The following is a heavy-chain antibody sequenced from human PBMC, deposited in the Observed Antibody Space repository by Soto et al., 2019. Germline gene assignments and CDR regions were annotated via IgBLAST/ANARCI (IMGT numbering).Heavy chain of an antibody. CDR1: GGSVNGYY. D-gene: IGHD3-3*01. CDR2: INHTGGT. J-gene: IGHJ5*02. CDR3: ATRITVFGLLIPPFDP. V-gene: IGHV4-34*01. Sequence: SETLSLTCAVYGGSVNGYYWNWIRQPPGKGLEWIGEINHTGGTHYNPSLKRRVTMSVDTSKNQFSLRLSSVTAADTAIYYCATRITVFGLLIPPFDPWGQGTQVTVSS.